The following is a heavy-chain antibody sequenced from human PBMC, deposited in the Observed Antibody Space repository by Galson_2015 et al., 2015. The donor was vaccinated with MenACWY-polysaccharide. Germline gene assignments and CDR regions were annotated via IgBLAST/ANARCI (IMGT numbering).Heavy chain of an antibody. D-gene: IGHD1-1*01. Sequence: SLRLSCAVSGFTFSSSWMTWVRQAPGKGLEWVANIKEDGSVKNYVDSVRGRFTISRVNALNSVYLQVDSLRAEDTAVYYCARDSHYNALDYWGQGTLVAVAS. CDR2: IKEDGSVK. CDR3: ARDSHYNALDY. J-gene: IGHJ4*02. V-gene: IGHV3-7*01. CDR1: GFTFSSSW.